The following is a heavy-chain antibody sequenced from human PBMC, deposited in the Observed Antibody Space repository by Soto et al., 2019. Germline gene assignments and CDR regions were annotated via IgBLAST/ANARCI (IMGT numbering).Heavy chain of an antibody. CDR3: ARRPWLSGYYDY. CDR1: GYSFTSNW. V-gene: IGHV5-51*01. J-gene: IGHJ4*02. D-gene: IGHD3-22*01. CDR2: IFPSDSDT. Sequence: GESLKISCKASGYSFTSNWIAWVRQMPGKGLEWMGIIFPSDSDTRYSPSFQGQVTISVDKSINTAYLQWSSLKASDTAMYYCARRPWLSGYYDYWGQGTLVTVSS.